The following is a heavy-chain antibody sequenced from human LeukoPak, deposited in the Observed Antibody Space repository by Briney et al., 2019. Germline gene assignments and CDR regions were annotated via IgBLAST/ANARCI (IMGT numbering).Heavy chain of an antibody. J-gene: IGHJ4*02. V-gene: IGHV3-23*01. CDR1: GFTFSDYY. D-gene: IGHD2-15*01. CDR2: ISGGGGST. Sequence: GGSLRLSCAASGFTFSDYYMSWIRQAPGKGLECVSAISGGGGSTYYADSVKGRFTISRDNSKNTLYLQMNSLRAEDTAVYYCATSLGYCSGGSCPPSYWGQGSLVTVSS. CDR3: ATSLGYCSGGSCPPSY.